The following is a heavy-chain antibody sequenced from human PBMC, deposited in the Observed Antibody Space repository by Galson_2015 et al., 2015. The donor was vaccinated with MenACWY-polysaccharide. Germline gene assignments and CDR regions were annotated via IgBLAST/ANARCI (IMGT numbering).Heavy chain of an antibody. D-gene: IGHD6-6*01. Sequence: WMGIIYPGDSDTTYSPSFQGQVTISADKSISTAYLQWSSLKASDTAMYYCARSLGSSSAYYGMDVWGQGTTVTVSS. V-gene: IGHV5-51*01. J-gene: IGHJ6*02. CDR3: ARSLGSSSAYYGMDV. CDR2: IYPGDSDT.